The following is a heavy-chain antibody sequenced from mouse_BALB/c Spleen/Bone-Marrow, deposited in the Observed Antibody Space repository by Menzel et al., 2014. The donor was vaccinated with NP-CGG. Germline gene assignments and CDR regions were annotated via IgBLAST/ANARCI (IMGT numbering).Heavy chain of an antibody. J-gene: IGHJ3*01. CDR1: GFSLTSYG. CDR2: IWAGGST. D-gene: IGHD2-13*01. V-gene: IGHV2-9*02. CDR3: ASPIYYDDSLFAY. Sequence: VQLQQSGPGLVAPSQSLSIPCTVSGFSLTSYGVHWVRQPPGKGLEWLGVIWAGGSTNYNSALMSRMSISKDNSKSQVFLKMNSLQTEDTAMYYCASPIYYDDSLFAYWGQGTLVTVSS.